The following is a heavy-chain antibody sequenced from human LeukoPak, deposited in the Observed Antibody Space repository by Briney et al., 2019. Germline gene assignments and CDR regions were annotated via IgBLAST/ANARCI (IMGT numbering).Heavy chain of an antibody. CDR3: AKDGYYDSSAYYYVRCFDL. Sequence: GGSLRLSCAASGFTFSSYGMSWVRQAPGRGLEWVSAMSGSGGSTYYADSVKGRFTISRDNSKNTLYLQMNSLRAEDTAVYYCAKDGYYDSSAYYYVRCFDLWGRGTLVTVSS. CDR1: GFTFSSYG. D-gene: IGHD3-22*01. J-gene: IGHJ2*01. V-gene: IGHV3-23*01. CDR2: MSGSGGST.